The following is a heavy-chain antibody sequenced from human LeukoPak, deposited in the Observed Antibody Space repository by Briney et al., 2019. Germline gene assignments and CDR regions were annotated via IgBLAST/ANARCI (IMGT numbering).Heavy chain of an antibody. J-gene: IGHJ3*02. CDR1: GYSFNNFA. CDR3: ARKSSFDAFDI. D-gene: IGHD2/OR15-2a*01. Sequence: ASVKVSCKASGYSFNNFAMNWVRQVPGQGLEWMGWMHTDTGNPTHAQGFTGRFVFSLDTSVSTAYLQISSVQTEDTAVYYCARKSSFDAFDIWGQGTMVTVSS. CDR2: MHTDTGNP. V-gene: IGHV7-4-1*02.